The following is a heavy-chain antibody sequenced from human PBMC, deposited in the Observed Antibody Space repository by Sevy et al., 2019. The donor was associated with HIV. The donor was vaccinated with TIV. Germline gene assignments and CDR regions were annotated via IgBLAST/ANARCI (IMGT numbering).Heavy chain of an antibody. Sequence: GRSLRLSCAASGFTFTNYVMSWVRQAPGKGLEWVSGISVNGGDSYYADSVKGRFTISRDNSKNTLYLQMNSLRAEDTAVYYCGKENHYDSRGFMTVDYWGQGALVTVSS. J-gene: IGHJ4*02. CDR2: ISVNGGDS. CDR3: GKENHYDSRGFMTVDY. D-gene: IGHD3-22*01. CDR1: GFTFTNYV. V-gene: IGHV3-23*01.